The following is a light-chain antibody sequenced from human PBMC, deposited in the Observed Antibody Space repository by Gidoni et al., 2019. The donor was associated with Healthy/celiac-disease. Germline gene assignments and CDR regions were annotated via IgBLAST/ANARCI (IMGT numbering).Light chain of an antibody. CDR1: QSISSY. Sequence: DIQMTQSPSSLSASVGDRVTITCLVSQSISSYLTWYQKKPGKAPKLLIYAASSLQSGVPSMFSGSGSGTDFTLTISSLHPEDFATYYCQQSYSTPGYTFGQGTKLEIK. CDR3: QQSYSTPGYT. J-gene: IGKJ2*01. CDR2: AAS. V-gene: IGKV1-39*01.